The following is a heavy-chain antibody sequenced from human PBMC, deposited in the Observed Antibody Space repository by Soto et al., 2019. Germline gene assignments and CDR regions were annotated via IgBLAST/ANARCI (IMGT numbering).Heavy chain of an antibody. Sequence: GGTLRLSCAASGFTFSSYCMHWVRQAPGKGLEWVAVIWYDGSNKYYADSVKGRFTISRDNSKNTLYLQMNSLRAEDTAVYYCARDTPWELDYYYYGMDVWGQGTTVTVSS. J-gene: IGHJ6*02. CDR1: GFTFSSYC. CDR3: ARDTPWELDYYYYGMDV. D-gene: IGHD1-26*01. V-gene: IGHV3-33*01. CDR2: IWYDGSNK.